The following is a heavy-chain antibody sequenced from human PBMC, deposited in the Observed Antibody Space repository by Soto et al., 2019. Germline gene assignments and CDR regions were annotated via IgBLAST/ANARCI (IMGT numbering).Heavy chain of an antibody. D-gene: IGHD3-9*01. CDR3: ARDHYVFLTGTGWFAP. V-gene: IGHV3-11*06. Sequence: QMQMVESGGGLVKPGGSLRLSCAASGFNFSDYYMSWLRQAPGKGPEWLSYISSSSTYTNYADSVQCRFTNSRDNAKNSMYLLMDDLRAGDTAVYYCARDHYVFLTGTGWFAPWGQRTLVTVSP. CDR1: GFNFSDYY. J-gene: IGHJ5*02. CDR2: ISSSSTYT.